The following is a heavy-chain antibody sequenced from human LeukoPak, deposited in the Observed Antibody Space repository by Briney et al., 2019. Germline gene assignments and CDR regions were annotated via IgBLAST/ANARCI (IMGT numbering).Heavy chain of an antibody. D-gene: IGHD6-6*01. CDR3: ARGIWNWIAARAVLANNLFDP. CDR2: IIPIFGTA. CDR1: GGTFSSYA. V-gene: IGHV1-69*13. J-gene: IGHJ5*02. Sequence: SVKVSCKASGGTFSSYAISWVRQAPGQGLEWMGGIIPIFGTANYAQKFQGRVTITADESTSTAYMELSSLRSEDTAVYYCARGIWNWIAARAVLANNLFDPWGQGTLVTVSS.